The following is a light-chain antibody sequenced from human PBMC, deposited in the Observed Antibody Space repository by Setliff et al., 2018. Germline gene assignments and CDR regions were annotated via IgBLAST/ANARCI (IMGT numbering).Light chain of an antibody. J-gene: IGLJ1*01. V-gene: IGLV2-14*01. CDR3: TSYTTNRTYV. CDR1: SSDAGGYNY. Sequence: QSALAQPASVSGSPGQSITISCTGTSSDAGGYNYVSWFQHHPGKAPKLMIYEVSNRPSGVSYRFSGSKSDNTASLTISGLQAEDEADYYCTSYTTNRTYVFGTGTKVTVL. CDR2: EVS.